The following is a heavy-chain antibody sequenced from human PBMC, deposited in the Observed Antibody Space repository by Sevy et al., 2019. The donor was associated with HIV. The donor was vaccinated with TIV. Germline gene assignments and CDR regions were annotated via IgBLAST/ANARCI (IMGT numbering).Heavy chain of an antibody. D-gene: IGHD6-13*01. Sequence: GESLKISCKGSGYSFTSYWIGWVRQMPGKGLEWMGSIYPGDSDTRYSRSFQGQVTISADRSISTAYLQLGSLKASDTAMYYCARRVAAAAFDAFDIWGQGTMVTVSS. CDR3: ARRVAAAAFDAFDI. V-gene: IGHV5-51*01. CDR2: IYPGDSDT. CDR1: GYSFTSYW. J-gene: IGHJ3*02.